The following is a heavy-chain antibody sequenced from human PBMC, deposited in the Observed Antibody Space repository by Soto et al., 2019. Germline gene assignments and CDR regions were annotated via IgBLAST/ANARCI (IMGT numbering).Heavy chain of an antibody. Sequence: ASETLSLTCRVSDGSMNSDSSYWGWIRQPPGRGLEWIGVINHSGSTYHNLSLKGRVTMSVDASRNQFSLKLTSMTAADTAVYYCARLGGYVSVGYYYLWDSWGQGTLVTVSS. CDR3: ARLGGYVSVGYYYLWDS. CDR2: INHSGST. CDR1: DGSMNSDSSY. V-gene: IGHV4-39*01. J-gene: IGHJ4*02. D-gene: IGHD3-22*01.